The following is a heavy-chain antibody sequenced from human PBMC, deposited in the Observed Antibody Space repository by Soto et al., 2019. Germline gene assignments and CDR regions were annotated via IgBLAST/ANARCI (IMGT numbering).Heavy chain of an antibody. CDR3: ATRNCTNGVCNYYYYYYGMDV. J-gene: IGHJ6*02. D-gene: IGHD2-8*01. V-gene: IGHV1-24*01. Sequence: QVQLVQSGAEVKKPGASVKVSCKVSGYTLTELFMHWVRQAPGKGLEWMGGFDPEDGETIYAQKFQGRVTMTEDTSTDTAYMELSSLRSEDTAVYYCATRNCTNGVCNYYYYYYGMDVWGQGTTVTVSS. CDR2: FDPEDGET. CDR1: GYTLTELF.